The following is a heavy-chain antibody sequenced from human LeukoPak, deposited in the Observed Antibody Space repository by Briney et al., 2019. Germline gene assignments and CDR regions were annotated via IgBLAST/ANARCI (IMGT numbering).Heavy chain of an antibody. CDR1: GGSISSYY. Sequence: SETLSLTCTVSGGSISSYYWSWIRQPPGKGLEWIGYIYYSGSTNYNPSLKSRVTISVDTSKNQFSLKLSSVTAADTAVYYCARGEHYDILTGFIGWGQGTLVTVSS. CDR2: IYYSGST. V-gene: IGHV4-59*01. CDR3: ARGEHYDILTGFIG. D-gene: IGHD3-9*01. J-gene: IGHJ4*02.